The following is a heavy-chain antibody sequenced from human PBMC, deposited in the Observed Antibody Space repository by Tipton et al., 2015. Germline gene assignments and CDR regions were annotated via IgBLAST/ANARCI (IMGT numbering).Heavy chain of an antibody. CDR2: ISHSGNT. D-gene: IGHD5-24*01. V-gene: IGHV4-38-2*02. CDR1: AYSISSDYY. Sequence: TLSPTCAVSAYSISSDYYWGWIRQPPGKGLEWIGSISHSGNTYYNPSLKSRVTMSRDTSKNQFSLKLTSVTAADTAVYYCARDLEHGMDVWGQGTTVTVSS. J-gene: IGHJ6*02. CDR3: ARDLEHGMDV.